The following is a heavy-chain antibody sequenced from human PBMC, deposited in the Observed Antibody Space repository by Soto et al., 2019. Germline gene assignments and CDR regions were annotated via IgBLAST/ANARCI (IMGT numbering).Heavy chain of an antibody. D-gene: IGHD3-3*01. CDR2: ISWDGGST. CDR1: GFTFDDYT. V-gene: IGHV3-43*01. J-gene: IGHJ4*01. Sequence: EVQLVESGGVVVQPGGSLRLSCAASGFTFDDYTMHWVRQAPGKGLEWVSLISWDGGSTYYADSVKGRFTISRDNSKNTLYLQMNSLRTEDTALYYFAKDNRSETGLYYDYWSGYWALDYWGHGTLVTVS. CDR3: AKDNRSETGLYYDYWSGYWALDY.